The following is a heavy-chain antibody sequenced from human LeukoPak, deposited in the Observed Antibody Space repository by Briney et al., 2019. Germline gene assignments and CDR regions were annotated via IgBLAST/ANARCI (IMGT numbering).Heavy chain of an antibody. CDR1: GGTFSSYA. J-gene: IGHJ6*02. V-gene: IGHV1-69*04. CDR3: ARDVPRSCSSTSCSPPSYCYYGMDV. CDR2: IIPILGIA. Sequence: GASVKVSCKPSGGTFSSYAISWVRQAPGQGLEWMGRIIPILGIANYAQKFQGKATITADRSTSTAYMELSSLRSEDTAEYYCARDVPRSCSSTSCSPPSYCYYGMDVWGQGTTVTVSS. D-gene: IGHD2-2*01.